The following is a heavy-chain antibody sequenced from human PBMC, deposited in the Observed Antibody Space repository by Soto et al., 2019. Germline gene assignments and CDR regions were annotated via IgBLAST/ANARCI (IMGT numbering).Heavy chain of an antibody. CDR1: GGTFSSYA. CDR2: IIPIFGTA. V-gene: IGHV1-69*13. Sequence: SVKVSSKASGGTFSSYAISWVRQAPGQGLEWMGGIIPIFGTANYAQKFQGRVTITADESTSTAYMELSSLRSEDTAVYYCARALPITMIVVGPFDYWGQGTLVTVSS. D-gene: IGHD3-22*01. J-gene: IGHJ4*02. CDR3: ARALPITMIVVGPFDY.